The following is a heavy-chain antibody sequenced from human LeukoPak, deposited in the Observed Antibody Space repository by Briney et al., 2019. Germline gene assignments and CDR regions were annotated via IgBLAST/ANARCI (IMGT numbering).Heavy chain of an antibody. CDR2: ISSSGSTI. V-gene: IGHV3-11*01. D-gene: IGHD3-16*01. CDR1: GFTFSDYY. CDR3: ARVMSWGDPYDY. Sequence: GRSLRLSCAASGFTFSDYYMSWTRQAPGKGLEWVSYISSSGSTIYYADSVKGRFTISRDNAKNSLYLQMNSLRAEDTAVYYCARVMSWGDPYDYWGQGTLVTVSS. J-gene: IGHJ4*02.